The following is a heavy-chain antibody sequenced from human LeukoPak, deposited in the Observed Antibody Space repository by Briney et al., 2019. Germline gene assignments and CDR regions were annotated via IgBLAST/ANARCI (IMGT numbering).Heavy chain of an antibody. CDR2: LYSDGNT. D-gene: IGHD1-14*01. V-gene: IGHV3-53*01. CDR1: GFTVITND. J-gene: IGHJ4*02. CDR3: ARGVEPLAANTLAY. Sequence: QPGGSLRLSCAASGFTVITNDMTWVRQAPGKGLEWVSVLYSDGNTKYADSVQGRFTISRDNSKNPLYLEMNSLSPDDTAVYYCARGVEPLAANTLAYWGQGTLVTVSS.